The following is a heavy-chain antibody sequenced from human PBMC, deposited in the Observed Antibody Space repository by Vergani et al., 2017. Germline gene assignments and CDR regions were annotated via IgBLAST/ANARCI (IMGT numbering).Heavy chain of an antibody. Sequence: EVQLLESGGGLVQPGGSLRLSCAASGFTFSSYAMSWVRQVPGQGLEWVSGISGSGGNTYYANSVKGRFTISRDNSKNTLYLQMNSLRADDTAVYYCANGVYCRRTSCYGGGGYYYGMGVWGQGSTVTFYS. J-gene: IGHJ6*02. CDR1: GFTFSSYA. V-gene: IGHV3-23*01. D-gene: IGHD2-2*01. CDR2: ISGSGGNT. CDR3: ANGVYCRRTSCYGGGGYYYGMGV.